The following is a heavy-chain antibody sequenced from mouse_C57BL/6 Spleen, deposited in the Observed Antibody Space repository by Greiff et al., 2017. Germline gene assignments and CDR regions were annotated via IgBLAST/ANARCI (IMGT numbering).Heavy chain of an antibody. CDR1: GYTFTDYN. CDR2: INPNNGGT. CDR3: ARRGFDYGSSPYFDY. J-gene: IGHJ2*01. Sequence: VQLQQSGPELVKPGASVKIPCKASGYTFTDYNMDWVKQSHGKSLEWIGDINPNNGGTIYNQKFKGKATLTVDKSSSTAYMERRSLTSEDTAVYYGARRGFDYGSSPYFDYWGQGTTLTVSS. D-gene: IGHD1-1*01. V-gene: IGHV1-18*01.